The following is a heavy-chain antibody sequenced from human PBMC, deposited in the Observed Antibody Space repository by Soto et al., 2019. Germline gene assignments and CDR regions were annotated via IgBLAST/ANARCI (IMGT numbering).Heavy chain of an antibody. CDR3: ARGYAFDI. CDR1: GASISTDNW. V-gene: IGHV4-4*02. CDR2: IHHSGAT. J-gene: IGHJ3*02. Sequence: PSETLSLTGAVCGASISTDNWWSWVRQPPGKGLEWIGEIHHSGATNYNTSLKTRVTTSVDKSKNQFSLNLISVTAADTAMYYCARGYAFDIWGQGTMVTVSS.